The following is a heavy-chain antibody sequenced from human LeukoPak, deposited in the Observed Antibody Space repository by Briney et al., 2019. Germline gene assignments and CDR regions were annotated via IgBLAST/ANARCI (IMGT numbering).Heavy chain of an antibody. CDR1: GYTFTGYY. V-gene: IGHV1-3*01. J-gene: IGHJ5*02. D-gene: IGHD3-10*01. CDR2: INAGNGNT. CDR3: ARVVRGPEGSMYYSGLGP. Sequence: ASVKVSCKASGYTFTGYYMHWVRQAPGQRLEWMGWINAGNGNTKYSQKFQGRVTITRDTSASTAYMELSSLRSEDTAVYYCARVVRGPEGSMYYSGLGPWGQGTLVTVSS.